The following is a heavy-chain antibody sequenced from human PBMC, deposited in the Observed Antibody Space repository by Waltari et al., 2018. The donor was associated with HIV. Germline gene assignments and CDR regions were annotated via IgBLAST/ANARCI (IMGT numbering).Heavy chain of an antibody. J-gene: IGHJ4*02. D-gene: IGHD5-18*01. CDR3: ARARGYSYGYEDY. CDR1: GFRFSCYS. Sequence: EVQLVESGGDLVQPGGSLRLSCAASGFRFSCYSMNWVRQAPGKGLEWISYISNSGNTIDYADSVKGRFTISRDNAKNSLSLQMHSLRAEDTAVYYCARARGYSYGYEDYWGQGALVTVSS. CDR2: ISNSGNTI. V-gene: IGHV3-48*04.